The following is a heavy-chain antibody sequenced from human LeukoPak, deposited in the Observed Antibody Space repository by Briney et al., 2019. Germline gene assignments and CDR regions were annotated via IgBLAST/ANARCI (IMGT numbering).Heavy chain of an antibody. V-gene: IGHV4-34*01. Sequence: SETLSLTCTVSGGSISGYYWSWIRQPPGKGLESIGEINHSGSTNYNPSLKSRVTISVDTSKNQFSLKLSSVTAADTAVYYCARGTRCTNGVCYSHYYYYMDVWGKGTTVTVSS. D-gene: IGHD2-8*01. J-gene: IGHJ6*03. CDR2: INHSGST. CDR3: ARGTRCTNGVCYSHYYYYMDV. CDR1: GGSISGYY.